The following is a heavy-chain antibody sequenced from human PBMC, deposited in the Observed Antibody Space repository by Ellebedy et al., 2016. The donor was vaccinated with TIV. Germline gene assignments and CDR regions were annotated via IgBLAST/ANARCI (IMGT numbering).Heavy chain of an antibody. CDR3: ARDIGYPSGDFDS. Sequence: PGGSLRLSCATSGFTFDHFAMRWFRQAPGKGLEWVSAITGSGNRTFYADSVKGRFTVSRDNSKNTLYLQMNSLRAEDTAVYYCARDIGYPSGDFDSWGQGTLVTVSS. CDR1: GFTFDHFA. J-gene: IGHJ4*02. V-gene: IGHV3-23*01. D-gene: IGHD1-26*01. CDR2: ITGSGNRT.